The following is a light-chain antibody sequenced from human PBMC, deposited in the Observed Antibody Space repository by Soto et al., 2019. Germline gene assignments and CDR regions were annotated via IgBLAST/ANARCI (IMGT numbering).Light chain of an antibody. CDR3: QQYNSYPYT. J-gene: IGKJ2*01. CDR2: DAS. CDR1: QSISSW. Sequence: DIQMTQSPSTLSASVGDRVTITCRASQSISSWLAWYQQKPGKAPKLLIYDASSLESGVPSRFSGSGSGTEFTLTISSLQPDDFATYYRQQYNSYPYTFGQRTKLEIK. V-gene: IGKV1-5*01.